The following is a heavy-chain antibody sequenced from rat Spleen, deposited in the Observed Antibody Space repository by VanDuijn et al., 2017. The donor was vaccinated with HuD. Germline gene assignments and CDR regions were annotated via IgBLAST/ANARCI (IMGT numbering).Heavy chain of an antibody. CDR3: ARAQFGTPDWFAY. V-gene: IGHV5-7*01. CDR2: ISYDGDNT. CDR1: GLTFSDYG. Sequence: EVQLVESDGGLVQPGRSLKLSCAASGLTFSDYGMAWVRQVPKKGLEWVAYISYDGDNTYYRDSVKGRFTISRDNAKSTLYLQMDSLRSEDTATYYCARAQFGTPDWFAYWGQGVMVTVSS. J-gene: IGHJ2*01. D-gene: IGHD1-12*02.